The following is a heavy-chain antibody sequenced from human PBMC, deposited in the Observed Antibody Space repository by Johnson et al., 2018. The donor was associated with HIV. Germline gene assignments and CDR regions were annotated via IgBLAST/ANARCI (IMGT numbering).Heavy chain of an antibody. D-gene: IGHD4-23*01. CDR1: GFTFSSYW. CDR2: IKQDGGEK. V-gene: IGHV3-7*05. J-gene: IGHJ3*02. Sequence: VQLVESGGGLVQPGGSLRLSCAVSGFTFSSYWMSWVRQAPGRGLEWVANIKQDGGEKYYVDSVKGRFTISRDNAKHSLYLQMNSLRAEDTAVYYCAIAGYGGNYAFDIWGQGTMVTVSS. CDR3: AIAGYGGNYAFDI.